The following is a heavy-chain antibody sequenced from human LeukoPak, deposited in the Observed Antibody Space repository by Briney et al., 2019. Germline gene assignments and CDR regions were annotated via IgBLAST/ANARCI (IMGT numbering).Heavy chain of an antibody. J-gene: IGHJ4*02. D-gene: IGHD2-8*01. V-gene: IGHV4-39*01. Sequence: SETLSLTCTVSGYSISSSSYYWGWIRQPPGRGLEWLGSIYYRGSTYYNPSLKSRVTISVDTSKNQFSLKLRSVTAADTAVYFCASRAYEAGFDYWGQGTLVTVSS. CDR2: IYYRGST. CDR1: GYSISSSSYY. CDR3: ASRAYEAGFDY.